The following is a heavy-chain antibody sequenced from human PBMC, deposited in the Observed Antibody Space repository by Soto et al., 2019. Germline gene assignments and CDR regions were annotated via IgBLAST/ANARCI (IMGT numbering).Heavy chain of an antibody. CDR1: GFTFSSYD. Sequence: EVQLVESGGDLVQPGGSLRLSCAASGFTFSSYDMHWVRQATGKGLEWVSTINTVGDTYYAGSVEGRFTISRENAKNSLYLQMHSLRAGDTAVYYCTRKVYGYGLDVWGQGTKVTVSS. V-gene: IGHV3-13*01. J-gene: IGHJ6*02. CDR2: INTVGDT. D-gene: IGHD3-10*01. CDR3: TRKVYGYGLDV.